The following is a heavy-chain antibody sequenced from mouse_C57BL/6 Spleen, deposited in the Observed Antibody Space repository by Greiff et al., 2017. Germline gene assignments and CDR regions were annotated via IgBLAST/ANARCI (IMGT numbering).Heavy chain of an antibody. Sequence: EVPLVESGGGLVQPGGSMKLSCAASGFTFSDAWMDWVRQSPEKGLEWVAEIRNKANNHATYYAESVKGRFTISRDDSKRRVYLHMNSLRAEDTGIYYCTRELDSSGYRFAYWGQGTLVTVSA. CDR1: GFTFSDAW. CDR3: TRELDSSGYRFAY. D-gene: IGHD3-2*02. V-gene: IGHV6-6*01. J-gene: IGHJ3*01. CDR2: IRNKANNHAT.